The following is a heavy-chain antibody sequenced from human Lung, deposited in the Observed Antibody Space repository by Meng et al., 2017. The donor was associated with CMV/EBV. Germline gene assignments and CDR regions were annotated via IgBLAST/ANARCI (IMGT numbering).Heavy chain of an antibody. J-gene: IGHJ4*02. D-gene: IGHD3-3*01. CDR3: ARDDRNYDFWSGYSNLGYFEY. Sequence: SVKVSCKASGGTFSSYAISWVRQAPGQGLEWMGGIIPILGIANYAQKFQGRVTITADKSTSTAYMELSSLRSEDTAVYYCARDDRNYDFWSGYSNLGYFEYWGQGTLVTVSS. CDR1: GGTFSSYA. CDR2: IIPILGIA. V-gene: IGHV1-69*10.